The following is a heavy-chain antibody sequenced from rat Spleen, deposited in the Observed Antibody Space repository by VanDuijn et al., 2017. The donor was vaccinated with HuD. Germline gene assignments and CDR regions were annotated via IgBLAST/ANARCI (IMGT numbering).Heavy chain of an antibody. CDR1: GYSITSNY. J-gene: IGHJ3*01. Sequence: EVQLQESGPGLVKPSQSLSLTCSVTGYSITSNYWGWIRKFPGNKLEWMGYINRAGSTNYNPSLKSPISITSDTSKNQFFLQVNSVTTEDTATYYCARSGEQLGNWFAYWGQGTLVTVSS. V-gene: IGHV3-3*01. D-gene: IGHD1-10*01. CDR2: INRAGST. CDR3: ARSGEQLGNWFAY.